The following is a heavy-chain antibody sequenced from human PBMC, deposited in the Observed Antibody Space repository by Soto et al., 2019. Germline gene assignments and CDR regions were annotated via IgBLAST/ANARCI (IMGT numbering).Heavy chain of an antibody. Sequence: QVQLVQSGAEVKKPGSSVKVSCEASGGTFSSYSINWVRQAPGQGLEWMGEIIPIFGTENYAQEVQGRVTITVDESTSTTYMELSSLSSEDTGVYYCARDGGRHSGGIDYWGQGTLVTVSS. CDR1: GGTFSSYS. J-gene: IGHJ4*02. D-gene: IGHD1-26*01. CDR2: IIPIFGTE. CDR3: ARDGGRHSGGIDY. V-gene: IGHV1-69*01.